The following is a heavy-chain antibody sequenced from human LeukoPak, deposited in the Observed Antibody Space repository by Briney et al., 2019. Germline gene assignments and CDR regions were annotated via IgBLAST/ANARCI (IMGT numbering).Heavy chain of an antibody. CDR3: ATPKADYYPFDY. CDR1: GFTFSDYY. Sequence: PGGSLRLSCAASGFTFSDYYMSWIRQAPGKGLEWVSYISSSGSTIYYADSVKGRFTISRDNAKNSLYLQMNSLRAEDTAVYYCATPKADYYPFDYWGQGTLVTVSS. V-gene: IGHV3-11*04. CDR2: ISSSGSTI. J-gene: IGHJ4*02. D-gene: IGHD3-22*01.